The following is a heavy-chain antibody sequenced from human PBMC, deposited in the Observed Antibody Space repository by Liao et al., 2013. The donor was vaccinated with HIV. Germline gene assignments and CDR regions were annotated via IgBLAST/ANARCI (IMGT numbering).Heavy chain of an antibody. Sequence: QVQLQESGPGLVKPSETLSLTCTISNASLNNYYWGWIRRPAGKGLEWIGQIQTSGNTKYNPSLKSRLTVSLDTSNNLLSLNLTSLTAADTAIYYCARGDFWSGSEEFTWFDPWGQGTPVIVSS. D-gene: IGHD3-3*01. CDR3: ARGDFWSGSEEFTWFDP. CDR1: NASLNNYY. J-gene: IGHJ5*02. CDR2: IQTSGNT. V-gene: IGHV4-4*07.